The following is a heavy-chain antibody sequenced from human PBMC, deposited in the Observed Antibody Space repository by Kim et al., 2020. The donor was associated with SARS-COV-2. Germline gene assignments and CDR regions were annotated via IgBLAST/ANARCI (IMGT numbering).Heavy chain of an antibody. CDR2: IYYSGGT. D-gene: IGHD4-17*01. CDR1: GGSINNYY. J-gene: IGHJ3*02. CDR3: ARGNDYRMAFDI. Sequence: SETLSLTCTVSGGSINNYYWNWIRQPPGKGLEWIGYIYYSGGTNYNPSLMSRVTISVDTSKNQFSLQLSSVTATDTAIYYCARGNDYRMAFDIWGQGTMVTVSS. V-gene: IGHV4-59*12.